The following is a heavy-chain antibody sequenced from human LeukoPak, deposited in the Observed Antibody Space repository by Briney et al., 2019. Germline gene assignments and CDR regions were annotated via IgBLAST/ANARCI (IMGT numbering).Heavy chain of an antibody. D-gene: IGHD2-15*01. J-gene: IGHJ4*02. CDR1: GFTFSSYA. Sequence: GGSLRLSCEASGFTFSSYAMSWVRRAPGKGLEWVSAISGSGGSTYYADSVKGRFTISRDDSKNTLYLQMNSLRAEDTAVYYCAKGDDLVVVAATQDYWGQGTLVTVSS. V-gene: IGHV3-23*01. CDR2: ISGSGGST. CDR3: AKGDDLVVVAATQDY.